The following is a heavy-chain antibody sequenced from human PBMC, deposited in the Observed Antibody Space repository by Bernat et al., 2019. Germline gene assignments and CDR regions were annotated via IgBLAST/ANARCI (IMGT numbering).Heavy chain of an antibody. J-gene: IGHJ6*02. CDR3: AKDITWFGTRPIPHYYGLDV. V-gene: IGHV3-30*18. D-gene: IGHD3-16*01. CDR1: GFTFSSYG. CDR2: ISHDGSNK. Sequence: QVQLVESGGGVVQPGRSLRLSCAASGFTFSSYGMHWVRQAPGKGLEWVAVISHDGSNKHYADSVKGRFTISRDNSKNTLYLQTNSLRAEDTAVYYCAKDITWFGTRPIPHYYGLDVWGQGTTVTVSS.